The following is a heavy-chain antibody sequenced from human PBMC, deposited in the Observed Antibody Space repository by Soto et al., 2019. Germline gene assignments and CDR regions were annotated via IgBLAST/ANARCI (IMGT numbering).Heavy chain of an antibody. CDR1: GGSISISSYY. CDR2: IYYSGST. V-gene: IGHV4-39*01. J-gene: IGHJ6*02. Sequence: SETLSLTCTVSGGSISISSYYWGCIRQPPGKGLEWIGSIYYSGSTYYNPSLKSRVTISVDTSKNQFSLKLSSVTAADTAVYYCASQPTVTTHYYYGMDVWGQGTTVTVS. D-gene: IGHD4-17*01. CDR3: ASQPTVTTHYYYGMDV.